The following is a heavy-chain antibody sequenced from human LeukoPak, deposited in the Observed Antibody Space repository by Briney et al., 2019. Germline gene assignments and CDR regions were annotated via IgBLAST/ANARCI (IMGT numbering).Heavy chain of an antibody. CDR2: INPKSGGT. V-gene: IGHV1-2*02. CDR1: GYTFNDYF. D-gene: IGHD3-16*01. CDR3: ARGYEYGWFDP. J-gene: IGHJ5*02. Sequence: ASVKVSCKAFGYTFNDYFLHWVRQAPGQGLEWMGWINPKSGGTNYAQKFQGRVTMTRDTSITTANMELSRLETDDMAVYYCARGYEYGWFDPWGQGTLVTVSS.